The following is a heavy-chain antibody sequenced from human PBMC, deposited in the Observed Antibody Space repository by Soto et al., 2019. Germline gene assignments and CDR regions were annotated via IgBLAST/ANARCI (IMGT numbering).Heavy chain of an antibody. CDR1: GGTFSSYA. Sequence: SVKVSCKASGGTFSSYAIRWVRQAPGQGLEWMGGIIPIFGTANYAQKFQGRVTITADESTSTAYMELSSLRSEDTAVYYCAGPPELTRIYYYYGMDVWGQGTTVTVS. J-gene: IGHJ6*02. CDR3: AGPPELTRIYYYYGMDV. CDR2: IIPIFGTA. V-gene: IGHV1-69*13. D-gene: IGHD1-7*01.